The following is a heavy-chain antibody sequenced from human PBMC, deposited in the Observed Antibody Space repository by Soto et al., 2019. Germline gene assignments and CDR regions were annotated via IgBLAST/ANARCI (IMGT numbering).Heavy chain of an antibody. CDR3: ARDTRGFDY. Sequence: VGSLRLSCAASGFTFSSYAMHWVRQAPGKGLEWVAVISYDGSNEYYADSVKGRFTISRDNSKNTLYLQMNSLRAEDTAVYYCARDTRGFDYWGQGTLVTVSS. V-gene: IGHV3-30-3*01. J-gene: IGHJ4*02. D-gene: IGHD3-10*01. CDR2: ISYDGSNE. CDR1: GFTFSSYA.